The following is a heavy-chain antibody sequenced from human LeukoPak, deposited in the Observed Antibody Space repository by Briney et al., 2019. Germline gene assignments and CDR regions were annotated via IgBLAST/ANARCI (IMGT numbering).Heavy chain of an antibody. D-gene: IGHD6-13*01. V-gene: IGHV4-4*09. CDR1: GGSISSYY. CDR2: IYTSGST. J-gene: IGHJ5*02. Sequence: SETLSLTCTVSGGSISSYYWSWIRQPPGKGLEWIGYIYTSGSTNYNPSLKSRVTTSVDTSKNQFSLKLSSVTAADTAVYYCARRSSSYPYWFDPWGQGTLVTVSS. CDR3: ARRSSSYPYWFDP.